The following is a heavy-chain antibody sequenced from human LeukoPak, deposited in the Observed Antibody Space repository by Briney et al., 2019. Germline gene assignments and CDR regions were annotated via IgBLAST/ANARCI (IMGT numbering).Heavy chain of an antibody. V-gene: IGHV4-34*01. CDR1: GGSFSGYY. CDR3: ARVHRIAARQGSDFDY. CDR2: INHSGST. D-gene: IGHD6-6*01. J-gene: IGHJ4*02. Sequence: SETLSLTCAVSGGSFSGYYWSWIRQPPGKGLEWIGEINHSGSTNYNPSPKSRVTISVDTSKNKFSLKLSSVTAADTAVYYCARVHRIAARQGSDFDYWGQGTLVTVSS.